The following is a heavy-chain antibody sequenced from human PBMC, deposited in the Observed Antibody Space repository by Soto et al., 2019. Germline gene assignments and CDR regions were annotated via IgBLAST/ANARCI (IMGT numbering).Heavy chain of an antibody. CDR1: GFNFSTYW. J-gene: IGHJ4*02. CDR3: ARGDGTGFDY. Sequence: PGGSLGLSCAASGFNFSTYWMHWVRQAPGKGLVWVSRINRDGSSTSYADPVKGRFTVSTDYAKNTVYLQMNSLRAEDTAVYYCARGDGTGFDYWGQGTLVTVSS. D-gene: IGHD1-1*01. V-gene: IGHV3-74*01. CDR2: INRDGSST.